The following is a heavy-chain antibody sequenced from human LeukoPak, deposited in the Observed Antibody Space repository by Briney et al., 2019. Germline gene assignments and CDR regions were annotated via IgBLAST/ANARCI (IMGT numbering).Heavy chain of an antibody. D-gene: IGHD5-18*01. V-gene: IGHV3-23*01. J-gene: IGHJ3*02. CDR2: ISGSGSKT. Sequence: GGSLGLSCAASGFTFSTCAINWVRQAPGKGLEWVSAISGSGSKTFYADSVKGRFTISRDNPKNTLYLQMNSPRPEDTAVYYCVKEPRGYSFSFDIWGQGTMVTVSS. CDR1: GFTFSTCA. CDR3: VKEPRGYSFSFDI.